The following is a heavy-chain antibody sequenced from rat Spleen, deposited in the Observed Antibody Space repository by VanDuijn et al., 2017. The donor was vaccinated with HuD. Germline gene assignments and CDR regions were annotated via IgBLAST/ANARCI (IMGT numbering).Heavy chain of an antibody. Sequence: EVQVVESDGGLVQPGRSLKLSCAASGFSFSDYYMAWVRQAPKKGLEWVASITYEGTSTYYGNSVKGRFTISRDNAKSTLYLQMNSLRSEDTATYYCARDTNYFDYWGHGVMVTVSS. D-gene: IGHD2-1*01. CDR3: ARDTNYFDY. J-gene: IGHJ2*01. CDR1: GFSFSDYY. V-gene: IGHV5-22*01. CDR2: ITYEGTST.